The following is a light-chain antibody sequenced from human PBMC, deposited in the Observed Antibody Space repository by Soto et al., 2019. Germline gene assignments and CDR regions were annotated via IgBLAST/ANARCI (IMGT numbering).Light chain of an antibody. Sequence: QSVLTQPASVSGPPGQSITISCTGTSSDVGAYNYVSWYQQHPGKAPKLLIFEVSSRPSGVSNRFSGSKSGSTASLTISGLQAEDEADCYCSSYADSDTLYVFGTGTKVTVL. CDR2: EVS. V-gene: IGLV2-14*01. CDR1: SSDVGAYNY. CDR3: SSYADSDTLYV. J-gene: IGLJ1*01.